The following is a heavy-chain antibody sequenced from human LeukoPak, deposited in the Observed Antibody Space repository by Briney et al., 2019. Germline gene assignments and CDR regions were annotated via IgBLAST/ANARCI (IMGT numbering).Heavy chain of an antibody. CDR3: VRDAVGTTPFDR. CDR2: INSDGSRT. J-gene: IGHJ4*02. V-gene: IGHV3-74*01. D-gene: IGHD6-19*01. Sequence: GGSLRLSCAASGFTFSNYWMHWVRQAPGKGLVWVSLINSDGSRTIYADSVKGRFTISRDNAKNTLYLQMNSLRAEDTAVYYCVRDAVGTTPFDRWGQGILVTVSS. CDR1: GFTFSNYW.